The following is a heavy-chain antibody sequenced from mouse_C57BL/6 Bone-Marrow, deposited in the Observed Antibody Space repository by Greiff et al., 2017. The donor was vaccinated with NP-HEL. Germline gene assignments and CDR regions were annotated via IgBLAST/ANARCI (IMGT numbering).Heavy chain of an antibody. CDR1: GFTFSSYA. CDR3: TRDRGYWFAY. D-gene: IGHD2-2*01. J-gene: IGHJ3*01. Sequence: EVKVVESGEGLVKPGGSLKLSCAASGFTFSSYAMSWVRQTPEKRLEWVAYISSGGDYIYYADTVKGRFTISRDNARNTLYLKMSSLKSEDTAMYYCTRDRGYWFAYWGQGTLVTVSA. V-gene: IGHV5-9-1*02. CDR2: ISSGGDYI.